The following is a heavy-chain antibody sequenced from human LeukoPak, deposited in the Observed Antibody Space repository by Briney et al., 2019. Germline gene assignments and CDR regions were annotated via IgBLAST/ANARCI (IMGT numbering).Heavy chain of an antibody. CDR2: ISGSGGST. CDR1: GFTFSSYA. J-gene: IGHJ4*02. Sequence: TGGSLRLSCAASGFTFSSYAMSWVRQAPGKGLEWFSAISGSGGSTYYADSVKGRFTISRDNSKNTLYLQMNSLRAEDTAVYYCAKGGYYYVPFDYWGQGTLVTVSS. V-gene: IGHV3-23*01. D-gene: IGHD3-22*01. CDR3: AKGGYYYVPFDY.